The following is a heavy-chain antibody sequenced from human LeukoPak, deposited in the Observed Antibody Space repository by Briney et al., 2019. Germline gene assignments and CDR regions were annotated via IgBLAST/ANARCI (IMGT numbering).Heavy chain of an antibody. V-gene: IGHV3-7*01. CDR3: ARDLGQWLASFDY. J-gene: IGHJ4*02. CDR2: IKQDGSEK. CDR1: GFTFSSYR. D-gene: IGHD6-19*01. Sequence: PGGSLRLSCAASGFTFSSYRMSWVRQAPGKGLEWVANIKQDGSEKYYVDSVKGRFTISRDNAKNSLYLQMNSLRAEDTAVYYCARDLGQWLASFDYWGQGTLVTVSS.